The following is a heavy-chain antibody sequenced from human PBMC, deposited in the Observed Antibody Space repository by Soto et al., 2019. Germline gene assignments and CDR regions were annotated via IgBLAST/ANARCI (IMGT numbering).Heavy chain of an antibody. J-gene: IGHJ6*02. V-gene: IGHV4-34*01. CDR1: GGSFSAYY. D-gene: IGHD3-3*01. CDR3: ARGALNNDFWSGLINGGMDV. Sequence: QVQLQQWGAGLLKPSETLSLSCTVYGGSFSAYYWNWIRQPPGKGLEWIGEFSHSGSTNYSPSLKSRVTISVDTSKNQFSLKLTSVTAADTAVYYCARGALNNDFWSGLINGGMDVWGQGTTVTVSS. CDR2: FSHSGST.